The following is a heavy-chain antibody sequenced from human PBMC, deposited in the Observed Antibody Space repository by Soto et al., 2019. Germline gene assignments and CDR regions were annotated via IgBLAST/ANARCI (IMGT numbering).Heavy chain of an antibody. Sequence: SETLSLTCTVSGGSISSSSYYWGWIRQPPGKGLEWIGSIYYSGSTYYNPSLKSRVTISVDTSKNQFSLKLSSVTAADTAVYYCARQDIVASYFDYWGQGTLVPVSS. CDR1: GGSISSSSYY. V-gene: IGHV4-39*01. J-gene: IGHJ4*02. D-gene: IGHD5-12*01. CDR3: ARQDIVASYFDY. CDR2: IYYSGST.